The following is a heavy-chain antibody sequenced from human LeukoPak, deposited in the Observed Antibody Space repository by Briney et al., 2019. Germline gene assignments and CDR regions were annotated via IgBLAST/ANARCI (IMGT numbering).Heavy chain of an antibody. CDR2: IFPLFETA. J-gene: IGHJ4*02. CDR3: ARGKESHGHYFHY. Sequence: SVRVCCKAAGGTFTNYAINWVRQAPGQGLGWMGGIFPLFETANYAQRFRGRVTITADESPSTAYMELNSLRTEDTAVYYCARGKESHGHYFHYWGQGTLVTVSS. CDR1: GGTFTNYA. V-gene: IGHV1-69*13.